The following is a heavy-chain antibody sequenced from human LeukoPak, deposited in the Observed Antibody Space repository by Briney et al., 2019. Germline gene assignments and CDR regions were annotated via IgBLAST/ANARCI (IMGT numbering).Heavy chain of an antibody. D-gene: IGHD2-21*02. CDR1: GGSISSYY. CDR2: IYTSGST. J-gene: IGHJ3*02. Sequence: PSETLSLTCTVSGGSISSYYWSWIRQPAGKGLEWIGRIYTSGSTNYNPSLKSRVTMSVDTSKNQFSLKLSSVTAADTAVYYCASSLNCGGDCYDPRLNAFDIWGQGTMVTVSS. CDR3: ASSLNCGGDCYDPRLNAFDI. V-gene: IGHV4-4*07.